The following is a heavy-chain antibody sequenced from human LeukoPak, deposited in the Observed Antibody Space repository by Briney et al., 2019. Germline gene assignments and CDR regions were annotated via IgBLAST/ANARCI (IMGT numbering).Heavy chain of an antibody. CDR3: AKCFVNGLAH. Sequence: GGSLRLSCAASGVTYSSYAMSWVRQAPGKGLEWVSAISGSGGSTYYADSVKGRFTISRDNSKKTLYLQMNSLRAEDTAVYYYAKCFVNGLAHWGQGTLVTVS. CDR2: ISGSGGST. V-gene: IGHV3-23*01. D-gene: IGHD3-16*01. J-gene: IGHJ4*02. CDR1: GVTYSSYA.